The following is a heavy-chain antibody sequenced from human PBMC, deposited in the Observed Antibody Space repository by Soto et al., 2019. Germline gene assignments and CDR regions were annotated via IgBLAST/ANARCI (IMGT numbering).Heavy chain of an antibody. CDR2: IYYSGST. CDR1: GGSISSSSYY. Sequence: PSETLSLTCTVSGGSISSSSYYWGWIRQPPGKGLEWIGSIYYSGSTYYNPSLKSRVTISVDTSKNKFSLTLRSVTAADTAVYYCERQAGIAAAGSMDVWGQGTTVTVSS. CDR3: ERQAGIAAAGSMDV. J-gene: IGHJ6*02. D-gene: IGHD6-13*01. V-gene: IGHV4-39*01.